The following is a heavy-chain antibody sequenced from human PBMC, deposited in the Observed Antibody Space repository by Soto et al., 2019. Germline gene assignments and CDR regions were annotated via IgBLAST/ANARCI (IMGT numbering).Heavy chain of an antibody. J-gene: IGHJ6*02. CDR2: INHSGST. CDR1: GGSCSGYY. Sequence: PSQPLSHTCGVEGGSCSGYYWSWIRQPPGKGLEWIGEINHSGSTNYNPSLKSRVTISVDTSKNQFSLKLSSVTAADTAVYYCARDPRLEHYAPSDYYYYYGMDVWGQGTTVTVSS. D-gene: IGHD1-1*01. CDR3: ARDPRLEHYAPSDYYYYYGMDV. V-gene: IGHV4-34*01.